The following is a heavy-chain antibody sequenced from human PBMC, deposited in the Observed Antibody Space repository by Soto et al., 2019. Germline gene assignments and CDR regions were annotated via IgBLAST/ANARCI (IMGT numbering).Heavy chain of an antibody. V-gene: IGHV4-31*03. Sequence: SETLSLTCTVSGGSIRSDGYYWSWIRQHPGKGLEWIGYVFYSGTIYYNPSLNSRVTISVDSSKNQFSLKLTSVSAEDTAVYYCAKYASSSWSLFDYWGQGTVVTVSS. CDR3: AKYASSSWSLFDY. D-gene: IGHD6-13*01. CDR1: GGSIRSDGYY. J-gene: IGHJ4*02. CDR2: VFYSGTI.